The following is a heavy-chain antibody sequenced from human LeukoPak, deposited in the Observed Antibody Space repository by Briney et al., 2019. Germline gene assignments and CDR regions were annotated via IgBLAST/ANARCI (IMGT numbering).Heavy chain of an antibody. V-gene: IGHV4-31*03. CDR1: GGSISSGGYY. CDR2: IYYSGST. J-gene: IGHJ3*02. D-gene: IGHD6-19*01. Sequence: SQTLSLTCTVSGGSISSGGYYWSWIRQHPGKGLEWNGYIYYSGSTYYNPSLKSRVTISVDTSKNQFSLKLSSVTAADTAVYYCARDRAVAGTEAFDIWGQGTMVTVSS. CDR3: ARDRAVAGTEAFDI.